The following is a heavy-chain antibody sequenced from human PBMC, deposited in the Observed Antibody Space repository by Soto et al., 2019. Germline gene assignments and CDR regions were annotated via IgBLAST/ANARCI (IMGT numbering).Heavy chain of an antibody. J-gene: IGHJ3*02. CDR1: GFTFSSYA. CDR3: ARALISSYGYGRDPYDI. CDR2: ISGSGGST. Sequence: GGSLRLSCAASGFTFSSYAMSWVRQAPGKGLEWVSAISGSGGSTYYADSVKGRFTISRDNAKNSLYLQMNSLRAEDTAVYYYARALISSYGYGRDPYDIWGQGTFDTVS. V-gene: IGHV3-23*01. D-gene: IGHD5-18*01.